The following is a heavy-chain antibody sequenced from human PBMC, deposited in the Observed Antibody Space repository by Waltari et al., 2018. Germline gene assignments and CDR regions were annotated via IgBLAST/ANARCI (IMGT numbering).Heavy chain of an antibody. Sequence: EVQLVESGGGLIQPGGSVRLCCAASGLSVSKSYVSWGRQAPGKGLEWISFIYGVDSTLYVDSVKGRFTVSRDNSKNTVHLQMNSVRVDDTAVYYCATFSNWVHDTFDIWGQGTLVSVSS. V-gene: IGHV3-53*01. CDR2: IYGVDST. D-gene: IGHD3-16*01. CDR3: ATFSNWVHDTFDI. J-gene: IGHJ3*02. CDR1: GLSVSKSY.